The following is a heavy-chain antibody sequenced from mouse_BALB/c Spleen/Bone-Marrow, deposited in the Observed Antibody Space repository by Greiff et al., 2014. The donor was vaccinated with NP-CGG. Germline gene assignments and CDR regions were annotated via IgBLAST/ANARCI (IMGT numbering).Heavy chain of an antibody. D-gene: IGHD2-4*01. CDR1: GFNIKDFY. Sequence: EVQLQESGAELVRSGASVKLSCTASGFNIKDFYMHWLRQRPEQGLEWIGWVDPENGDTECAPKFQGKATMTADTSSNTAYLQLSSLTSEDTAVYYCNTFDYSFDYWGQGTTLTVSS. CDR2: VDPENGDT. V-gene: IGHV14-4*02. J-gene: IGHJ2*01. CDR3: NTFDYSFDY.